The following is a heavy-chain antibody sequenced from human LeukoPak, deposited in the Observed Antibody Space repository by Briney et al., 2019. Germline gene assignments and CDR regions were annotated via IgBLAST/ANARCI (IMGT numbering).Heavy chain of an antibody. CDR2: ISYDGTNK. J-gene: IGHJ4*02. CDR3: AKDRDYYGSGSPYFDY. V-gene: IGHV3-30*18. CDR1: EFTFSSYG. Sequence: SGGSLRLSCIASEFTFSSYGAHWVRQAPGKGLEWLAFISYDGTNKHYADSVKGRFTISRDNSKNTVYVQMSSLRAEDTAVYYCAKDRDYYGSGSPYFDYWGQGTLVTVSS. D-gene: IGHD3-10*01.